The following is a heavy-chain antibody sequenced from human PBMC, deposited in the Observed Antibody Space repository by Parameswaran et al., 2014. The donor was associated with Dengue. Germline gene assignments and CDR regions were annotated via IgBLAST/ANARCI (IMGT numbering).Heavy chain of an antibody. Sequence: RWIRQPPGKGLEWIGEINHSGSTNYNPSLKSRVTISVDTSKNQFSLKLSSVTAADTAVYYCARGRGRYCSSTSCYHYYGMDVWGQGTTVTVSS. CDR2: INHSGST. V-gene: IGHV4-34*01. D-gene: IGHD2-2*01. CDR3: ARGRGRYCSSTSCYHYYGMDV. J-gene: IGHJ6*02.